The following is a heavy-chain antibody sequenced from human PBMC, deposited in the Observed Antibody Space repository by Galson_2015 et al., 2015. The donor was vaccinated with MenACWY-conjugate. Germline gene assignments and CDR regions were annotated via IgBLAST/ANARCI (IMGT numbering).Heavy chain of an antibody. CDR1: GYTFTNFG. CDR3: ARDPIGRHDSSSWFWID. V-gene: IGHV1-18*01. J-gene: IGHJ4*02. D-gene: IGHD6-13*01. Sequence: VSCKAAGYTFTNFGITWVRKAPGQGLEWMGWISTYNGNANYAQKVRDRVMMTTDTSTNTVHMELKSLTSDDTAVYFCARDPIGRHDSSSWFWIDWGQGTPVTVSS. CDR2: ISTYNGNA.